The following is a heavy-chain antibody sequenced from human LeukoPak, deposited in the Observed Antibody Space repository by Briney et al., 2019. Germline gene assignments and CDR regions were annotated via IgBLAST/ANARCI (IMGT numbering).Heavy chain of an antibody. D-gene: IGHD3-3*01. CDR1: GFTFTTYG. CDR3: AKDPYDFWSGGKIQGCDY. J-gene: IGHJ4*02. V-gene: IGHV3-30*18. Sequence: GGSLRLSCAASGFTFTTYGMHWVRQAPGKGLQWVAVISYDGSNKYYADSVKGRFTISRDNSKNTLYLQMNSLRAEDTAVYYCAKDPYDFWSGGKIQGCDYWGQGTLVTVSS. CDR2: ISYDGSNK.